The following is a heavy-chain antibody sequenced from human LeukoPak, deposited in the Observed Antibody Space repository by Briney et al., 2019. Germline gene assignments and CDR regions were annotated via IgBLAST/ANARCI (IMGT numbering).Heavy chain of an antibody. D-gene: IGHD1-26*01. CDR2: IYYSGST. CDR3: ARSAEVVGATTLFDY. V-gene: IGHV4-59*01. J-gene: IGHJ4*02. CDR1: GGSISSYY. Sequence: PSETLSLTCTVSGGSISSYYWSWIRQPPGKGLEWIGYIYYSGSTNYNPSLKSRVTISVDTSKNQFSLKLSSVTAADTAVYYCARSAEVVGATTLFDYWGQGTLVTVSS.